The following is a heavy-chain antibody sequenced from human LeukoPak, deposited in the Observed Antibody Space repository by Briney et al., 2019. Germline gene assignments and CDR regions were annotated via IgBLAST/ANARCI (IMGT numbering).Heavy chain of an antibody. D-gene: IGHD2-15*01. CDR2: ISAYNGNT. J-gene: IGHJ4*02. Sequence: ASVKVSCTASGYTFTSYGISWVRQAPGQGLEWMGWISAYNGNTNYAQKLQGRVTMTTDTSTSTAYMELRSLRSDDTAVYYCARAVGYCSGGSCQLFDYWGQGTLVTVSS. CDR1: GYTFTSYG. CDR3: ARAVGYCSGGSCQLFDY. V-gene: IGHV1-18*01.